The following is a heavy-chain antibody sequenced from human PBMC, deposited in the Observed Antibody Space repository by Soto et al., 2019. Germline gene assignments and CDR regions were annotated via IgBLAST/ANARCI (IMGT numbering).Heavy chain of an antibody. D-gene: IGHD3-22*01. CDR2: INAGNGNT. Sequence: ASVKVSCKASGYTFTSYAMHWVRQAPGQRLEWMGWINAGNGNTKYSQKFQGRVTITRDTSASTAYMELTSLRSEDTAVYYCARSSGYYYVAYWGQGTLVTVSS. CDR1: GYTFTSYA. V-gene: IGHV1-3*01. CDR3: ARSSGYYYVAY. J-gene: IGHJ4*02.